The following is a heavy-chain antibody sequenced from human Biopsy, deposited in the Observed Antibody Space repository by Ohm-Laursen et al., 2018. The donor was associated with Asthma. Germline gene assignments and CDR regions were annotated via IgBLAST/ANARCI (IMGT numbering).Heavy chain of an antibody. V-gene: IGHV3-30*03. CDR1: GFVFSQRG. D-gene: IGHD3-22*01. J-gene: IGHJ3*02. CDR2: VSSDGHNK. CDR3: ARQSGQDYGDSSGFDI. Sequence: SLRLSCAASGFVFSQRGLHWVRQGRGKGLEWVALVSSDGHNKYYEDSVKGRFTISRDNSRNRLYLQINRLTVEDSAVYFCARQSGQDYGDSSGFDIWGQGTKVAVSS.